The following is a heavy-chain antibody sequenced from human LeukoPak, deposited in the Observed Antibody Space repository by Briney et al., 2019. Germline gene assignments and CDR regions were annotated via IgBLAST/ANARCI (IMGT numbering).Heavy chain of an antibody. CDR2: FDPEDGET. Sequence: GASVKVSCKVSGYTLTELSMHWVRQAPGKGLEWMGGFDPEDGETIYAQKFQGRVTMTEETSTDTAYMELSSLRSEDTAVYYCATTKQWLSLSDAFDIWGQGTMVTVSS. D-gene: IGHD6-19*01. CDR3: ATTKQWLSLSDAFDI. V-gene: IGHV1-24*01. J-gene: IGHJ3*02. CDR1: GYTLTELS.